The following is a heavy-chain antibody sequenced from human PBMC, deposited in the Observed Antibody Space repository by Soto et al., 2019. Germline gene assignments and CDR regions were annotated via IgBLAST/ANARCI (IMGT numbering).Heavy chain of an antibody. Sequence: LRLSCAASGFTFSSYAMSWVRQAPGKGLEWVSAISGSGGSTYYADSVKGRFTISRDNSKNTLYLQMNSLRAEDTAVYYCAAGDDSSGYIFDYWGQGTLVTVSS. D-gene: IGHD3-22*01. CDR3: AAGDDSSGYIFDY. CDR2: ISGSGGST. V-gene: IGHV3-23*01. CDR1: GFTFSSYA. J-gene: IGHJ4*02.